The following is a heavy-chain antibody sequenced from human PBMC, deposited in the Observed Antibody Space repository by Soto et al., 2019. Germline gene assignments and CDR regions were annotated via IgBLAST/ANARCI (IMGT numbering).Heavy chain of an antibody. CDR1: GVTLSYHY. J-gene: IGHJ4*02. D-gene: IGHD3-22*01. CDR3: VRATYFSDSSGYTRCLDY. CDR2: SRDKPQGYST. V-gene: IGHV3-72*01. Sequence: LILSCAVSGVTLSYHYIEWFRHAPVKGLECVGRSRDKPQGYSTAYAASVKGRFTTSRDESKNSAYLQMNRLKTEDTAVYYCVRATYFSDSSGYTRCLDYWGQGTMVTVSS.